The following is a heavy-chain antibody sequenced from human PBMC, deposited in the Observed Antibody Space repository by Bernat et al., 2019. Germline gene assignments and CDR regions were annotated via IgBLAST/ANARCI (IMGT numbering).Heavy chain of an antibody. Sequence: QLQLQESGPGLVKPSETLSLTCTVSGGSISSSSYYWGWIRQPPGKGLEWIGSIYYSGSTDYNPSLKSRVTISVDTSKNQFSLKLSSVTAADTAVYYCARYGITIFGVVSPFDYWDQGTLVTVSS. V-gene: IGHV4-39*01. CDR2: IYYSGST. J-gene: IGHJ4*02. CDR3: ARYGITIFGVVSPFDY. D-gene: IGHD3-3*01. CDR1: GGSISSSSYY.